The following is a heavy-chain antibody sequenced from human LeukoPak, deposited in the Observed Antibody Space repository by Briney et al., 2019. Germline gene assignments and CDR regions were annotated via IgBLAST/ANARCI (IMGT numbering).Heavy chain of an antibody. D-gene: IGHD3-22*01. CDR3: TRTYYYDSRDYFDY. CDR2: IKTDGSNT. CDR1: GFTFSSYW. Sequence: GSLRLSCAASGFTFSSYWMHWVRQVPGKGLVWASRIKTDGSNTVYADNVKGRFTISRDNAKNTLYLQMNSLRVEDTAVYYCTRTYYYDSRDYFDYWGQGALVTVSS. V-gene: IGHV3-74*01. J-gene: IGHJ4*02.